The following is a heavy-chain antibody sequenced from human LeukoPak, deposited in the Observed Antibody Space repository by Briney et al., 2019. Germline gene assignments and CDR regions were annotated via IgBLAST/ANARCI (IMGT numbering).Heavy chain of an antibody. CDR2: IRENGANT. V-gene: IGHV3-23*01. D-gene: IGHD5-24*01. J-gene: IGHJ4*02. CDR1: GFIFSGYA. Sequence: GGSLRLSCAASGFIFSGYAMNWVRQAPGKGLEWVSSIRENGANTYYADSVTGRFTISRDNFKNTLYLQMNSLRAEDTALYFCAKDRGWDGYTYYFDYWGQGALVTVSS. CDR3: AKDRGWDGYTYYFDY.